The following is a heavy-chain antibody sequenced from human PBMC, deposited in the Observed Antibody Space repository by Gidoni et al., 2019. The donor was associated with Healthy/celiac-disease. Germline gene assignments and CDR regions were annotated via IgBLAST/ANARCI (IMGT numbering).Heavy chain of an antibody. CDR1: GFTFSSYS. CDR2: ISSSSSYI. D-gene: IGHD2-15*01. J-gene: IGHJ4*02. V-gene: IGHV3-21*01. Sequence: EVQLVESGGGLVKPGGSLRLSCAASGFTFSSYSMNWVRQAPGTGLEWVSSISSSSSYIYYADSVKGRFTISRDNAKNSLYLQMNSLRAEDTAVYYCARGVHCSGGSCYPFDYWGQGTLVTVSS. CDR3: ARGVHCSGGSCYPFDY.